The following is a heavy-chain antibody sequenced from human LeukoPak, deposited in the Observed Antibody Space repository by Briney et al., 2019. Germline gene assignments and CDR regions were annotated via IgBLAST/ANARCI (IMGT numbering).Heavy chain of an antibody. CDR3: ASVRSSASHHDAFDY. V-gene: IGHV1-2*02. D-gene: IGHD3-22*01. Sequence: GASVKVSCKASGYTFTGYYMQWVRQAPGQGLEWMGWINPNSGGTNYAQKFQGRITMTRDTSISTAYVELNRLTSDDTAVYYCASVRSSASHHDAFDYWGQGTQVTVSS. J-gene: IGHJ4*02. CDR2: INPNSGGT. CDR1: GYTFTGYY.